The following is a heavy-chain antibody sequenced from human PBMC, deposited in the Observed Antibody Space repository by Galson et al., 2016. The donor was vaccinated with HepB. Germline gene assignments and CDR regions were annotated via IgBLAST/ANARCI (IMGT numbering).Heavy chain of an antibody. V-gene: IGHV4-39*01. D-gene: IGHD6-19*01. Sequence: ETLSLTCTVSGGSISSSSYFWAWIRQPPGKGLEWIGSIYYSGTTHYNPSLQSRVTISVDTSKNQFSLRLTSVSAADTAMFSCARQDRAGLVNFWGQGTMVTVSS. CDR2: IYYSGTT. CDR3: ARQDRAGLVNF. J-gene: IGHJ3*01. CDR1: GGSISSSSYF.